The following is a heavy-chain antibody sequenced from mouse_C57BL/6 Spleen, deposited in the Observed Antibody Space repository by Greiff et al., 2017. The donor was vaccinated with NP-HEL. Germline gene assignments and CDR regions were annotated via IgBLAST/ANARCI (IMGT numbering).Heavy chain of an antibody. CDR1: GYSITSGYY. CDR2: ISYDGSN. CDR3: ARRNSNYVEGAMDY. J-gene: IGHJ4*01. V-gene: IGHV3-6*01. D-gene: IGHD2-5*01. Sequence: EVQLQQSGPGLVKPSQSLSLTCSVTGYSITSGYYWNWIRQFPGNKLEWMGYISYDGSNNYNPSLKNRISITRDTSKNQFFLKLNSVTTEDTATYYCARRNSNYVEGAMDYWGQGTSVTVSS.